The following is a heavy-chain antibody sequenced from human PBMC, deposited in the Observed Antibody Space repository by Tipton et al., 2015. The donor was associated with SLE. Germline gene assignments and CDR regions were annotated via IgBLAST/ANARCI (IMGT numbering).Heavy chain of an antibody. D-gene: IGHD3-10*01. CDR1: GGSFSGYS. CDR2: SNPSGNT. J-gene: IGHJ4*02. CDR3: ARGAKERITLVRVRPYYFDY. V-gene: IGHV4-34*01. Sequence: TLSLTCAVFGGSFSGYSWSWFRQPPGKGLEWGGESNPSGNTNYNPSLKSRVTISVDTSKNQLSLKLTSVTAAETAVYYCARGAKERITLVRVRPYYFDYWGQGTLVTVSS.